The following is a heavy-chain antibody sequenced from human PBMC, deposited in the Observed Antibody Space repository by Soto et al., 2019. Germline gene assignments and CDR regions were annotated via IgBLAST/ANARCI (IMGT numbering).Heavy chain of an antibody. V-gene: IGHV3-23*01. CDR2: ITSDGRT. J-gene: IGHJ4*02. D-gene: IGHD4-17*01. Sequence: GGSLRLSCVASGFTFSSYAMSWVRQAPGKGLEWVSIITSDGRTYYADSVKGRFTISRDNSKNTVYLQMNSLRAEDTAVYYCAKDYSTVTTDPLSVVLFDYWGQGALVTVSS. CDR1: GFTFSSYA. CDR3: AKDYSTVTTDPLSVVLFDY.